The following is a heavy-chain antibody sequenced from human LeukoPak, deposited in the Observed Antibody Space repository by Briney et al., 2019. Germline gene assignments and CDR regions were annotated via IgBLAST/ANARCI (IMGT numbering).Heavy chain of an antibody. CDR3: AKSLSFCSDGVCGYYMDV. CDR1: GYTLTELS. V-gene: IGHV1-24*01. J-gene: IGHJ6*03. CDR2: FDPEDGET. D-gene: IGHD2-8*01. Sequence: ASVKVSCKVSGYTLTELSMHWVRQAPGKGLEWMGGFDPEDGETIYAQKFQGRVTMTEDTSTDTAYMELSSLRSEDTAVYYCAKSLSFCSDGVCGYYMDVWGKGTTVTVSS.